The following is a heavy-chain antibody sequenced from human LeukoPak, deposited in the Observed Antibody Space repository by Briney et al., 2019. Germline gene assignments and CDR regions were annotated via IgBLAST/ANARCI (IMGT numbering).Heavy chain of an antibody. V-gene: IGHV3-30*18. Sequence: PGGSLRLSCAASGFTFSSYGMHWVRQAPGKGLEWVAVISYDGSNKYYADSVKGRFTISRDNSKNTLYLQMNSLRAEDTAVYYCAKCFTGWSYRDAFDIWGQGTMVTVSS. D-gene: IGHD3-9*01. J-gene: IGHJ3*02. CDR2: ISYDGSNK. CDR3: AKCFTGWSYRDAFDI. CDR1: GFTFSSYG.